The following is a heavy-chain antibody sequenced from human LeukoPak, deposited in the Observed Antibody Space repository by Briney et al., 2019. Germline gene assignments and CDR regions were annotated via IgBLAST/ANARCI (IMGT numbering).Heavy chain of an antibody. CDR3: ARYRGLGGGYYFDY. V-gene: IGHV3-23*01. D-gene: IGHD5-12*01. CDR2: ISGSGGNT. J-gene: IGHJ4*02. Sequence: GGSLRLSCAASGFTFSSYAMSWVRQAPGKGLEWVSTISGSGGNTYYADSVKGRFTISRDNAKNSLHLQMNSLRAEDTAVYYCARYRGLGGGYYFDYWGQGTLVTVSS. CDR1: GFTFSSYA.